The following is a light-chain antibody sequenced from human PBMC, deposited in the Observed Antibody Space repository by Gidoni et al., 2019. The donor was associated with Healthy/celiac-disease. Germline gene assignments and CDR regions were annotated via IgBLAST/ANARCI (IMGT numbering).Light chain of an antibody. J-gene: IGKJ1*01. CDR3: QQSYSIWT. CDR2: AAS. V-gene: IGKV1-39*01. Sequence: DIHMTQSPSSLSASVGDRVTITCRASQSISSYLNWYQQKPGKAPKLLIYAASSLQSGVPSRFSGSGSGTDFTLNISSLQPEDFATYYCQQSYSIWTFGQGTKVEIK. CDR1: QSISSY.